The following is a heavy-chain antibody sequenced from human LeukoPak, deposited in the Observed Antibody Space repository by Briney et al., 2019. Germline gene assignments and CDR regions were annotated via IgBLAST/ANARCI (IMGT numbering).Heavy chain of an antibody. CDR3: VREVKGYGSSWYQNWFDP. CDR2: IYHSGST. D-gene: IGHD6-13*01. CDR1: DGSISTSNW. Sequence: SETLSLTCAVSDGSISTSNWWSWVRQPPGKGLEWIGEIYHSGSTNYNPSLKSRVTISVDKSKNQFSLKLSPVTAADTAVYYCVREVKGYGSSWYQNWFDPWGQGTLVTVSS. V-gene: IGHV4-4*02. J-gene: IGHJ5*02.